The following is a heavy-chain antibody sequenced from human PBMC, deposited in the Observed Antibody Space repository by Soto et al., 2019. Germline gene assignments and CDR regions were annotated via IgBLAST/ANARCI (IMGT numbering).Heavy chain of an antibody. V-gene: IGHV5-10-1*01. CDR3: ARHQIAVAGDYYYGMDV. Sequence: TSYWISWVRQMPGKGLEWMGRIDPSDSYTNYSPSFQGHVTISADKSISTAYLQWSSLKASDTAMYYCARHQIAVAGDYYYGMDVWGQGTTVTVSS. D-gene: IGHD6-19*01. CDR2: IDPSDSYT. J-gene: IGHJ6*02. CDR1: TSYW.